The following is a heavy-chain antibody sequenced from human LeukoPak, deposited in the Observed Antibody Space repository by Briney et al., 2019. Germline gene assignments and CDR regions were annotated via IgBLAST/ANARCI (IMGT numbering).Heavy chain of an antibody. CDR3: ARGRNDYNDSSGYVGYYYGMDV. J-gene: IGHJ6*02. V-gene: IGHV5-51*01. CDR1: GYSFTSYW. Sequence: GESLKISCKGSGYSFTSYWIGWVRQMPGKGLEWMGIIYPGDSDTRYSPSFQGQVTISADKSISTAYLQWSSLKASDTAMYYCARGRNDYNDSSGYVGYYYGMDVWGQGTTVTVSS. D-gene: IGHD3-22*01. CDR2: IYPGDSDT.